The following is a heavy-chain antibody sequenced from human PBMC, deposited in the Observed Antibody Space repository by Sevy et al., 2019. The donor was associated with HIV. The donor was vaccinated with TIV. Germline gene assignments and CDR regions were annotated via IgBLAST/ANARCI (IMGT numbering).Heavy chain of an antibody. D-gene: IGHD5-18*01. CDR2: MKQDGSEK. CDR1: GFTFSSYW. CDR3: VREGLGGYSYSLDC. Sequence: GGSLRLSCAASGFTFSSYWMSWVRQAPGKGLEWVATMKQDGSEKYDVDSVKGRFTISRDNARNSLYLQINSLRAEDTGLYYCVREGLGGYSYSLDCWGQGTLVTVSS. J-gene: IGHJ4*02. V-gene: IGHV3-7*01.